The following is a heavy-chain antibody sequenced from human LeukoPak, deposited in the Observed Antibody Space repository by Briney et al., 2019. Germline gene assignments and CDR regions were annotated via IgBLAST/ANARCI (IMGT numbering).Heavy chain of an antibody. V-gene: IGHV3-74*01. D-gene: IGHD3-22*01. J-gene: IGHJ3*02. Sequence: PGGSLRLSCAASGFTFGNSWVHWVRQAPGKGLVWVSLINADGSTTTYADSVKGRFTISRDNARNTLSLQMNSLTIEDTAVYYCARTVSGYPQDAFDIWGQGTMVTVSS. CDR3: ARTVSGYPQDAFDI. CDR2: INADGSTT. CDR1: GFTFGNSW.